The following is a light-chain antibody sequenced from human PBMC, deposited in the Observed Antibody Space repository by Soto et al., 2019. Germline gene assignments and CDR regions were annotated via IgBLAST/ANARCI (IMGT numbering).Light chain of an antibody. CDR2: DVS. Sequence: QSVLTQPASVSGSPGQSITISCTGTSSDVGGYNYVSWYQQHPGKAPKLMIYDVSNRPSGVSNRFSGSKSGNTASLTISGLQAEDEADYSCSSYTSSSPRFFGTGTKVTVL. CDR3: SSYTSSSPRF. V-gene: IGLV2-14*01. J-gene: IGLJ1*01. CDR1: SSDVGGYNY.